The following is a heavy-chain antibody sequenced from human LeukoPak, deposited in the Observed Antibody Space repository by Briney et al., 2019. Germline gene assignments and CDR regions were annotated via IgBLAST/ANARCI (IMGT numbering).Heavy chain of an antibody. J-gene: IGHJ4*02. CDR3: ARRKGGSPFSAS. V-gene: IGHV4-39*01. CDR2: IYYSGSA. D-gene: IGHD3-10*01. CDR1: GGSISSRSHS. Sequence: PSETLSLTCTVSGGSISSRSHSWAWIRQPPGKGLEWIGNIYYSGSAYYNVALKSRVTMSVDTSTNQFSLRLSSLTAADTAVYYVARRKGGSPFSASGGRETWVTFPQ.